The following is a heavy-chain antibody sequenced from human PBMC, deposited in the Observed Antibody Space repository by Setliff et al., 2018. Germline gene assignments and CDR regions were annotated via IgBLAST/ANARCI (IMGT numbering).Heavy chain of an antibody. V-gene: IGHV1-18*01. CDR1: GYTLSNSI. D-gene: IGHD6-13*01. Sequence: ASVKVSCKASGYTLSNSILSWVRQAPGQGLEWVGWISAYNGKTYSAQKFQDRVTLTTHTSTNMGYLELRDLRSDDTAVYYCARAGVAAAGKKGVFEHWGQGTLVTVSS. CDR2: ISAYNGKT. CDR3: ARAGVAAAGKKGVFEH. J-gene: IGHJ4*02.